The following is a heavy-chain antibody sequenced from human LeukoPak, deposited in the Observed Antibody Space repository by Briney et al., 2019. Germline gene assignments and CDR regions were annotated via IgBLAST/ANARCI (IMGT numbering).Heavy chain of an antibody. V-gene: IGHV3-48*04. J-gene: IGHJ4*02. CDR1: GFTFSSYS. CDR2: ISSSSSTI. CDR3: AKDSSGWFGHYFDS. Sequence: GGSLRLSCAASGFTFSSYSMNWVRQAPGKGLEWVSYISSSSSTIYYADSVKGRFTISRDNAKNSLYLQMNSLRAEDMALYYCAKDSSGWFGHYFDSWGQGTLVTVSS. D-gene: IGHD6-19*01.